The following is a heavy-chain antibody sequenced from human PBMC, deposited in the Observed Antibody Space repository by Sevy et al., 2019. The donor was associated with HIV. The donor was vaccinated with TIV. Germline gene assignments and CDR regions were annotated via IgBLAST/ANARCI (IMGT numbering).Heavy chain of an antibody. D-gene: IGHD4-4*01. J-gene: IGHJ4*02. V-gene: IGHV3-15*01. Sequence: GGSLRLSCAASGFTLSDAWMSWVRQAPGKGLEWVGRIKSKTDGGPTDYAAPVKGRFTISRDESKNTLYLQMNSLKTEDTAVYYCTTDAHDFTNYPSPYYFDQWGQGPLVTVSS. CDR3: TTDAHDFTNYPSPYYFDQ. CDR2: IKSKTDGGPT. CDR1: GFTLSDAW.